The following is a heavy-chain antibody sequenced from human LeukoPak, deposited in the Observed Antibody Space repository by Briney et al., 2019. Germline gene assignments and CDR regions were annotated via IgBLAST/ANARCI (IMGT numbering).Heavy chain of an antibody. CDR2: ISGSGVMT. V-gene: IGHV3-23*01. D-gene: IGHD1-26*01. CDR1: GFTFSDYA. J-gene: IGHJ4*02. Sequence: GGSLSLSCAASGFTFSDYAMTWVRQAPGKGLEWVATISGSGVMTYYADSVKGRFTVSGDNSKNTLYLQMSSLTAADTAVYHCAKDRSIGTYYTFDHWGQGTLVTVSS. CDR3: AKDRSIGTYYTFDH.